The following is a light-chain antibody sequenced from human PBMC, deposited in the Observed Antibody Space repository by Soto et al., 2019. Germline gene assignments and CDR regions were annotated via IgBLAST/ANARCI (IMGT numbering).Light chain of an antibody. CDR1: NNNY. V-gene: IGLV2-14*03. CDR3: SSYANSRTI. CDR2: DVI. J-gene: IGLJ2*01. Sequence: QSALTQPASVSESPGQSITISCTGTNNNYVSWYQQHPGKAPKLLIYDVIRRPSGVSDRFSGSKSGNTASLIISGLQAEDEAEYYCSSYANSRTIFGGGTKLTVL.